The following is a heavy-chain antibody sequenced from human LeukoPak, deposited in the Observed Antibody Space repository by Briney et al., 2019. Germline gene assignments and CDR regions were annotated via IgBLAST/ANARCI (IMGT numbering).Heavy chain of an antibody. Sequence: NPSETLSLTCTVSGGSIFSFSYYWSWIRQPAGKGLEWIGRMYSSGSTTYNPSLTGRVTMSVDTSKNQFSLNLSSVTAADTAVYYCARGVAGHFGGFYFDSWGQGALVTVSS. CDR3: ARGVAGHFGGFYFDS. J-gene: IGHJ4*02. CDR2: MYSSGST. CDR1: GGSIFSFSYY. D-gene: IGHD2-21*01. V-gene: IGHV4-61*02.